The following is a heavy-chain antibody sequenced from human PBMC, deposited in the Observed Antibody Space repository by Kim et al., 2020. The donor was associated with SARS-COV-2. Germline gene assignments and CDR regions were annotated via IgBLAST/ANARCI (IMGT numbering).Heavy chain of an antibody. CDR1: GYTFTSYA. CDR2: INTNTGNP. V-gene: IGHV7-4-1*02. D-gene: IGHD3-3*01. CDR3: ARAPRVTIFGVVDWFDP. Sequence: ASVKVSCKASGYTFTSYAMNWVRQAPGQGLEWMGWINTNTGNPTYAQGFTGRFVFSLDTSVSTAYLQISSLKAEDTAVYYCARAPRVTIFGVVDWFDPWGQVTLVTVSS. J-gene: IGHJ5*02.